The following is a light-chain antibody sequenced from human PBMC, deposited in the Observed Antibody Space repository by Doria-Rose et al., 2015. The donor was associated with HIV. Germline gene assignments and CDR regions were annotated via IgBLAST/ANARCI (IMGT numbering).Light chain of an antibody. Sequence: PIHLSYGTRNRPSGILDRFSGAKSGASASLAITGLQAEDEAEYYCQSYDSSLRGSVVGGGTKLTVL. CDR3: QSYDSSLRGSV. CDR2: GTR. V-gene: IGLV1-40*01. J-gene: IGLJ3*02.